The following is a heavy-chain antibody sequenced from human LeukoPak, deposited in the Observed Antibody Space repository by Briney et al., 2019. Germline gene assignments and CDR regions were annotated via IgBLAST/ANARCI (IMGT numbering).Heavy chain of an antibody. CDR3: AGFFYDNSGAAFAI. CDR2: IIPIYGSA. Sequence: SVKVSCKASGGSFTFTSHASSWVRQAPGQGLEWMGGIIPIYGSATYAQKFHRTVTITSDESTRTVYMELSSLRPEASAMHYCAGFFYDNSGAAFAIWGQGTMVTVSS. V-gene: IGHV1-69*13. D-gene: IGHD3-22*01. CDR1: GGSFTFTSHA. J-gene: IGHJ3*02.